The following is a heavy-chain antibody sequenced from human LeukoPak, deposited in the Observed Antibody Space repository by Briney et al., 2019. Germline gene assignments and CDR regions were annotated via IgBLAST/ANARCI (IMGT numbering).Heavy chain of an antibody. V-gene: IGHV4-39*07. CDR2: IYYSGST. Sequence: SETLSLTCTVSGGSISSRNYFWGWIRQAPGKGLEWIGSIYYSGSTYYNPSLKSRVTISADMSKNQFSLRLYSVTAADTAVYYCGRDSVEMGTIHSDYWGQGTLVTVSS. J-gene: IGHJ4*02. CDR3: GRDSVEMGTIHSDY. CDR1: GGSISSRNYF. D-gene: IGHD5-24*01.